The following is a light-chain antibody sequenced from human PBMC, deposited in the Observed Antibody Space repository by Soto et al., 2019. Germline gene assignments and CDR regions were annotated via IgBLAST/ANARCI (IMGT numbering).Light chain of an antibody. CDR1: QAISHY. J-gene: IGKJ4*01. CDR2: GAS. CDR3: LQHNTYPLS. V-gene: IGKV1-17*03. Sequence: DIQMTQSPSAMSASVGDRVTITCRASQAISHYLAWFHQRPGEVPKRLIYGASTLQSGVTSRFSGSGSGTEFTLTISSLQPEDFGTYYCLQHNTYPLSFGGGTQVE.